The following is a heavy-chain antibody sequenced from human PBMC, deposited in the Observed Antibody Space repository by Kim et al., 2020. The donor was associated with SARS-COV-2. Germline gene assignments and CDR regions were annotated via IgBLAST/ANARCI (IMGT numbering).Heavy chain of an antibody. CDR3: ARDAFRVQWLRFFDY. CDR1: GFTFSDYY. CDR2: ISSSGSTI. Sequence: GGSLRLSCAASGFTFSDYYMSWIRQAPGKGLEWVSYISSSGSTIYYADSVKGRFTISRDNAKNSLYLQMNSLRAEDTAVYYCARDAFRVQWLRFFDYWGQGTLVTVSS. J-gene: IGHJ4*02. D-gene: IGHD5-12*01. V-gene: IGHV3-11*04.